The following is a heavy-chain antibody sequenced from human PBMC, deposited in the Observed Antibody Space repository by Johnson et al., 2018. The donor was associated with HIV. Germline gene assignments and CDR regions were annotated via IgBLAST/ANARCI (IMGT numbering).Heavy chain of an antibody. J-gene: IGHJ3*02. CDR2: ISHDERIE. CDR3: AKGVDYYDSSPADAFDI. V-gene: IGHV3-30*18. Sequence: QVQLVESGGGVVQPGRFLRLSCAASGFSFSGYGIHWVRQAPGKGLEWVAFISHDERIEHYADSVKGRFTISRDNSKNTLYLQMNSLRAEDTAVYYCAKGVDYYDSSPADAFDIWGQGTMVTVSS. D-gene: IGHD3-22*01. CDR1: GFSFSGYG.